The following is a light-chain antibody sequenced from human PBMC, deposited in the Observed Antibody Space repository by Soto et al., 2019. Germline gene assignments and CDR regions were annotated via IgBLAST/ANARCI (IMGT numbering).Light chain of an antibody. CDR3: QQVHDYPIT. V-gene: IGKV1-9*01. Sequence: DIQLTQSPSFLSASVVDRVTVTCRSSQDISSYLAWYQQKPGKAPKILIYGASTLQSGVPPRFGGSGSGTAFTLTISSLQPEDFATYFCQQVHDYPITFGGGTKVDI. CDR1: QDISSY. CDR2: GAS. J-gene: IGKJ4*01.